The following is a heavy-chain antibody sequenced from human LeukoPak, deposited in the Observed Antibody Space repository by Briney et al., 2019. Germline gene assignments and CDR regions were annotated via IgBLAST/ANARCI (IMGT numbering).Heavy chain of an antibody. CDR2: INHSGST. J-gene: IGHJ1*01. Sequence: SETLSLTCAVYGGSLSDYYWSLFRQPPGKGLEWIGEINHSGSTDYNPSLKSRVTISLDTSKNQFSLKLSSVTAADTAVYHCAYSSGYQQQWGQGTLVTVSS. CDR1: GGSLSDYY. CDR3: AYSSGYQQQ. V-gene: IGHV4-34*01. D-gene: IGHD3-22*01.